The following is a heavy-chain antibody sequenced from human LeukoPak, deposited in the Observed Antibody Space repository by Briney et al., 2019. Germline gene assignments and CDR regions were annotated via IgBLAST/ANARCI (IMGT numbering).Heavy chain of an antibody. CDR2: IYYSGST. D-gene: IGHD5-12*01. CDR1: GGSISSGGYY. V-gene: IGHV4-31*03. J-gene: IGHJ4*02. CDR3: ARVYGIVATFVFDY. Sequence: SQTLSLTGTVSGGSISSGGYYWSWIRQHPGRGLEWIGYIYYSGSTYYNPSLKSRVTISVDTSKNQFSLKQSSVTAADTAVYYCARVYGIVATFVFDYWGQGTLVSVSS.